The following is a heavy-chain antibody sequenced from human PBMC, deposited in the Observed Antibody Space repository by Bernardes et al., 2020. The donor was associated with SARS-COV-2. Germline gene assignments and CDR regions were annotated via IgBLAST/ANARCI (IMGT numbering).Heavy chain of an antibody. D-gene: IGHD3-22*01. CDR2: IYSSGST. CDR1: GGSISSSSYY. Sequence: SETLSLTCTVSGGSISSSSYYWGWIRQPPGKGLEWIGSIYSSGSTYYNPSLKSRVTISVDTSKNQFSLKLSSVTAADTAVYYCARQYYYDSSGYYYYYYGMDVWGQGTTVTVSS. V-gene: IGHV4-39*01. J-gene: IGHJ6*02. CDR3: ARQYYYDSSGYYYYYYGMDV.